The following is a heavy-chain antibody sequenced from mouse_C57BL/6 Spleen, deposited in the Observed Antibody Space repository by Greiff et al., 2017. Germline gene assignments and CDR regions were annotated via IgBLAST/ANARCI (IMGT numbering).Heavy chain of an antibody. CDR1: GYTFTSYW. Sequence: QVQLQQPGAELVKPGASVKLSCKASGYTFTSYWMHWVKQRPGQGLEWIGMIHPNSGSTNYNEKFKSKATLTVDKSSSTAYMQLRSLTSEDSAVYYCARRGYYGSNYFDYWGQGTTLTVSS. J-gene: IGHJ2*01. CDR3: ARRGYYGSNYFDY. V-gene: IGHV1-64*01. D-gene: IGHD1-1*01. CDR2: IHPNSGST.